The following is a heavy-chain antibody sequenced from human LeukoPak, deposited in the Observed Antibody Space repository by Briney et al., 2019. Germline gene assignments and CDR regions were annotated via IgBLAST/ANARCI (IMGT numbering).Heavy chain of an antibody. D-gene: IGHD5-18*01. V-gene: IGHV3-48*03. CDR1: GFTFSSYE. J-gene: IGHJ4*02. Sequence: GGSLRLSCAASGFTFSSYEMNWVRQAPGKGLEWDSYTSGSGSTIYYADSVKGRFTISRDNAKNSLYLQMNSLRAEDTAVYYCARGGFNYDSYHFDYWGQGTLVTVSS. CDR2: TSGSGSTI. CDR3: ARGGFNYDSYHFDY.